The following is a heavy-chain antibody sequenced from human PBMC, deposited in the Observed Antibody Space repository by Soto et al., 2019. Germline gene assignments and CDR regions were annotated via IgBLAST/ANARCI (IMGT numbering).Heavy chain of an antibody. CDR1: GGSISSGNHF. Sequence: QVQLQESGPGMVKPSQTLSLTCTVSGGSISSGNHFCTWIRQPPGKGLEWIGFIYYIGSTYYNPALKSRLTISIDTSKNQFSLKLSSVTAADTAVYYCASSSGYYYPSTYGMDVWGQGTTVTVSS. CDR3: ASSSGYYYPSTYGMDV. D-gene: IGHD3-22*01. V-gene: IGHV4-30-4*01. J-gene: IGHJ6*02. CDR2: IYYIGST.